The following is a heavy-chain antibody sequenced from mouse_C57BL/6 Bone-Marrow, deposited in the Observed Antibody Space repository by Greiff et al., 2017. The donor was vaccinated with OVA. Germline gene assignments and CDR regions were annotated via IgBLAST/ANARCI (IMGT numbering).Heavy chain of an antibody. Sequence: EVNVVESGGGLVQSGRSLRLSCATSGFTFSDFYMEWVRQAPGKGLEWIAASRNKANDYTTEYSASVKGRFIVSRDTSQSILYLQMNALRAEDTAIYYCAREGISGGFDYWGQGTTLTVSS. CDR2: SRNKANDYTT. CDR3: AREGISGGFDY. CDR1: GFTFSDFY. D-gene: IGHD4-1*01. J-gene: IGHJ2*01. V-gene: IGHV7-1*01.